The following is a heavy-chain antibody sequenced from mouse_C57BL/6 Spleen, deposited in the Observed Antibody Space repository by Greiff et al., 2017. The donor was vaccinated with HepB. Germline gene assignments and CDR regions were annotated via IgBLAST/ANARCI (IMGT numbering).Heavy chain of an antibody. CDR1: GYAFSSSW. D-gene: IGHD2-5*01. CDR2: IYPGDGDT. V-gene: IGHV1-82*01. J-gene: IGHJ4*01. CDR3: ASPYYSNYGYAMDY. Sequence: VQLQQSGPELVKPGASVKISCKASGYAFSSSWMNWVKQRPGKGLEWIGRIYPGDGDTNYNGKFKGKATLTADKSSSTAYMQLSSLTSEDSAVYFCASPYYSNYGYAMDYWGQGTSVTVSA.